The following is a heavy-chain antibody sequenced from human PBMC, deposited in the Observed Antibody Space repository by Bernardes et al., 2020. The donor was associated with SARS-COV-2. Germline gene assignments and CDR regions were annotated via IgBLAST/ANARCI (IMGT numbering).Heavy chain of an antibody. Sequence: GGSLILSCAASGFTFRGYWMHWVRQAPGQGLVWVSRVNSDGINTTYADSVKGRFTISRDNAKNTLSLQMNSLRAEDTAVYYCARGRPRVFDYWGQGTLVTVSS. CDR2: VNSDGINT. V-gene: IGHV3-74*01. CDR3: ARGRPRVFDY. J-gene: IGHJ4*02. CDR1: GFTFRGYW.